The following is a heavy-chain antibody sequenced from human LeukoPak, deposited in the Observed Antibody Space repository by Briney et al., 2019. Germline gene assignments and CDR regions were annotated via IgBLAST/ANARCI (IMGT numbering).Heavy chain of an antibody. V-gene: IGHV4-38-2*02. D-gene: IGHD2-8*01. CDR3: ARDSSPADPYCTNGVCYILGWFDP. Sequence: SETLSLTCAVSGYSISSGYYWGWIRQPPGKGLEWIGSIYHGGSTYYNPSLKSRVTISVDTSKNQFSLKLSSVTAADTAVYYCARDSSPADPYCTNGVCYILGWFDPWGQGTLVTVSS. CDR1: GYSISSGYY. CDR2: IYHGGST. J-gene: IGHJ5*02.